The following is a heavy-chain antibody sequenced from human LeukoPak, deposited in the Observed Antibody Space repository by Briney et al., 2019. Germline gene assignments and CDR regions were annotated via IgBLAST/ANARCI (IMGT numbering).Heavy chain of an antibody. CDR3: AKGQTGYSSSWYAPPGDY. D-gene: IGHD6-13*01. Sequence: GGSLRLSCAASGFTFSSYGMSWVRRAPGKGLEWVSAISGSGGSTYYADSVKGRFTISRDNSKNTLYLQMNSLRAEDTAVYYCAKGQTGYSSSWYAPPGDYWGQGTLVTVSS. V-gene: IGHV3-23*01. CDR1: GFTFSSYG. J-gene: IGHJ4*02. CDR2: ISGSGGST.